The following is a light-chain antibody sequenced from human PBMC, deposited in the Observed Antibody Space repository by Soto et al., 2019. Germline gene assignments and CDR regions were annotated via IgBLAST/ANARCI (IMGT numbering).Light chain of an antibody. CDR1: QSVSRY. CDR3: QQRSNWTLFT. V-gene: IGKV3-11*01. Sequence: EIVLTQSPATLSLSPGERAILSCRASQSVSRYLAWYQQKPGQAPRLLIHDSSNRATGIPDRFSGSGSGTDFTLTISSLEPEDFAVYYCQQRSNWTLFTFGPGTKVDIK. J-gene: IGKJ3*01. CDR2: DSS.